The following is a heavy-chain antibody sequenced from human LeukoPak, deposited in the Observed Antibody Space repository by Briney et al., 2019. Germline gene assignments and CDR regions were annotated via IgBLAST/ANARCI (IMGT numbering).Heavy chain of an antibody. CDR2: ISGGGDIT. CDR3: AKDRRGFYRPTDY. V-gene: IGHV3-23*01. CDR1: GFPFYNYS. Sequence: AGSLRLSCAASGFPFYNYSMNWVRQAPGKGLEWVSGISGGGDITYYADSVKGRFTISRDHSKNTLYLQMDNLTAEDTAVYYCAKDRRGFYRPTDYWGQGTLVTVSS. D-gene: IGHD3-22*01. J-gene: IGHJ4*02.